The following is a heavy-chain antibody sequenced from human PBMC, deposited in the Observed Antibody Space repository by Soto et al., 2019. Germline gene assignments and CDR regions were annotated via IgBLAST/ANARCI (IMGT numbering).Heavy chain of an antibody. Sequence: SETLSLTFAVYGGSFSGYYWSWIRQPPGKGLGWIGEINHSGSTNYNPSLKSRVTISVXXXXXXFXLXLXXVTAAXTAVYYCARGYSGSYGYYYYGMDVWGQGTTVT. J-gene: IGHJ6*02. D-gene: IGHD1-26*01. CDR2: INHSGST. V-gene: IGHV4-34*01. CDR3: ARGYSGSYGYYYYGMDV. CDR1: GGSFSGYY.